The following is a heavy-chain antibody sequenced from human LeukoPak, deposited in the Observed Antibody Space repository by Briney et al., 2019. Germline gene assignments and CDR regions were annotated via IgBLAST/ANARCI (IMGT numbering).Heavy chain of an antibody. D-gene: IGHD2-2*01. J-gene: IGHJ4*02. CDR2: IYYSGST. CDR1: GGSISSSSYY. V-gene: IGHV4-39*01. Sequence: SETLSLTCTVSGGSISSSSYYWGWIRQPPGKGLEWIGNIYYSGSTYYNPSLKSRVTISVDTSKNQFSLKLSSVTAAGTAVYYCARLRFSGSSKYYFDYWGQGTLVTVSS. CDR3: ARLRFSGSSKYYFDY.